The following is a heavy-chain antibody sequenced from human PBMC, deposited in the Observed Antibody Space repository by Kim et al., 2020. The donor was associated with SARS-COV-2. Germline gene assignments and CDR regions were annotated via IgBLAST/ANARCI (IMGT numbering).Heavy chain of an antibody. CDR3: ARDLIDQTFYYYYGMDV. CDR2: ISAYNGNT. J-gene: IGHJ6*02. Sequence: ASVKVSCKASGYTFTSYGISWVRQAPGQGLEWMGWISAYNGNTNYAQKLQGRVTMTTDTSTSTAYMELRSLRSDDTAVYYCARDLIDQTFYYYYGMDVWGQGTTVTVSS. CDR1: GYTFTSYG. V-gene: IGHV1-18*01. D-gene: IGHD3-22*01.